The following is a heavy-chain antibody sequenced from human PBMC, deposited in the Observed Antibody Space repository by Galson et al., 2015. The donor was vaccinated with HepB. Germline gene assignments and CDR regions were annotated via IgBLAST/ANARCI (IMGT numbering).Heavy chain of an antibody. CDR3: ARGRDYGDSVYYYYHMDV. V-gene: IGHV3-33*08. CDR2: IWYDGSNK. Sequence: SLRLSCAASGFTFSSYGMHWVRQAPGKGLEWVAVIWYDGSNKYYADSVKGRFTISRDNSKNTLYLQMNSLRAEDTAVYYCARGRDYGDSVYYYYHMDVWGKGTTATVSS. CDR1: GFTFSSYG. D-gene: IGHD4-17*01. J-gene: IGHJ6*03.